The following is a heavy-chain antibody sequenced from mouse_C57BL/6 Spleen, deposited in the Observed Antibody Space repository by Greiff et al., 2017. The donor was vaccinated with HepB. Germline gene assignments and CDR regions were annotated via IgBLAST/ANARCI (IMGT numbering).Heavy chain of an antibody. CDR3: AISGDPWYFDV. J-gene: IGHJ1*03. Sequence: QVQLKQPGAELVKPGASVKVSCKASGYTFTSYWMHWVKQRPGQGLEWIGRIHPSDSDTNYNQKFKGKATLTVDKSSSTAYMQLSSLTSEDSAVYYCAISGDPWYFDVWGTGTTVTVSS. CDR2: IHPSDSDT. V-gene: IGHV1-74*01. D-gene: IGHD3-3*01. CDR1: GYTFTSYW.